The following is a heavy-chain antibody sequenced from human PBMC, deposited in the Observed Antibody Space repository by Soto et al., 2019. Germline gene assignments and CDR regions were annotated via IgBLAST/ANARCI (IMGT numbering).Heavy chain of an antibody. V-gene: IGHV4-34*01. Sequence: SETLSLTCAVYGGSFSGYYWSWIRQPPGKGLEWIGEINHSGSTNYNPSLKSRVTISVDTSKNQFSLKLSSVTAADTAVYYCAGAPLRGNLPDNYYYYYGMDVWGQGTTVTVS. J-gene: IGHJ6*02. CDR1: GGSFSGYY. CDR3: AGAPLRGNLPDNYYYYYGMDV. CDR2: INHSGST.